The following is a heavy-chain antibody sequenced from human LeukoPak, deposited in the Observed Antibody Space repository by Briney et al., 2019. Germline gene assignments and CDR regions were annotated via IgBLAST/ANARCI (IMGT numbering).Heavy chain of an antibody. CDR2: INSDGSST. D-gene: IGHD2/OR15-2a*01. CDR3: AREGTDFAYFDY. J-gene: IGHJ4*02. V-gene: IGHV3-74*01. Sequence: AGGSLRLSCAASGFTFSSYWMHWVRQAPGKGLVWVSRINSDGSSTSYADSVKGRFTISRDNAKNSLYLQMNSLRAEDTAVYYCAREGTDFAYFDYWGQGTLVTVSS. CDR1: GFTFSSYW.